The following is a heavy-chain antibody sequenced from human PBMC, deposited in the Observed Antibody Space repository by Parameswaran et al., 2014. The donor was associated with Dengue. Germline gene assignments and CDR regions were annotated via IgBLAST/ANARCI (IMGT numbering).Heavy chain of an antibody. CDR3: ARDDHTFGGVIANNWFDP. Sequence: WVRQVPGQGLEWMGWISAYNGNTNYAQKLQGRVTMTTDTSTSTAYMELRSLRSDDTAVYYCARDDHTFGGVIANNWFDPWGQGTLVTVSS. V-gene: IGHV1-18*01. CDR2: ISAYNGNT. D-gene: IGHD3-16*02. J-gene: IGHJ5*02.